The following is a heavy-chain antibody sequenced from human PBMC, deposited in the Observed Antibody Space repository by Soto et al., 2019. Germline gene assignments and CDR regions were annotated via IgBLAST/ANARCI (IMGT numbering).Heavy chain of an antibody. CDR3: ARDLNYWSLLIDH. CDR2: IQSGGTT. J-gene: IGHJ4*02. D-gene: IGHD2-8*02. V-gene: IGHV3-53*01. Sequence: GGSLRLSCAVSGFTVSNIYMSWVRQAPGKGLEWVSVIQSGGTTYYAESVKGRFTVSRDNSRNMLYLQMNSLGAEDTAVYYCARDLNYWSLLIDHWGQGTLVTVSS. CDR1: GFTVSNIY.